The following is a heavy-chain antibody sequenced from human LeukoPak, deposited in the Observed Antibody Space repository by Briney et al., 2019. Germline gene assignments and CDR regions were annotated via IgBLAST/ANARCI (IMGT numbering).Heavy chain of an antibody. CDR1: GYTFTGYY. D-gene: IGHD6-13*01. V-gene: IGHV1-2*04. Sequence: ASVKVSCKASGYTFTGYYMHCARQAPGQGLEWMGWINPNSGGTNYAQKFQGWVTMTRDTSISTAYMELSRLRSDDTAVYYCARGGVGIAAAADYWGQGTLVTVSS. CDR3: ARGGVGIAAAADY. CDR2: INPNSGGT. J-gene: IGHJ4*02.